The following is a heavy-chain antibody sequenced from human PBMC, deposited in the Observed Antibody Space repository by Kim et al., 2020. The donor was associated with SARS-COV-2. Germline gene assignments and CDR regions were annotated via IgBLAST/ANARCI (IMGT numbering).Heavy chain of an antibody. V-gene: IGHV4-34*01. Sequence: SETLSLTCAVYGGSFSGHYWSWIRQPPGKGLEWIGEIDHSGNTNHNSSLKSRVTISVDTSKNQFSLKLSSVTAADTAVYYCASIVGATPSFFDYWGQGTLVTVSS. CDR1: GGSFSGHY. J-gene: IGHJ4*02. CDR2: IDHSGNT. D-gene: IGHD1-26*01. CDR3: ASIVGATPSFFDY.